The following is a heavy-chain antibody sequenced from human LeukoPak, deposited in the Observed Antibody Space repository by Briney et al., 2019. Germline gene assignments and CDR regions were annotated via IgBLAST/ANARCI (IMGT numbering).Heavy chain of an antibody. Sequence: PGGSLRLSCAASGFTFSGYWMSWVRQAPGKGLEWVANIKQDGSEKYYVDSVKGRFSISRDNAKNSLYLQMNSLRAEDTAVYYCARDYDYLWGSYRYHYFDYWGQGTLVTVSS. J-gene: IGHJ4*02. CDR1: GFTFSGYW. V-gene: IGHV3-7*05. D-gene: IGHD3-16*02. CDR3: ARDYDYLWGSYRYHYFDY. CDR2: IKQDGSEK.